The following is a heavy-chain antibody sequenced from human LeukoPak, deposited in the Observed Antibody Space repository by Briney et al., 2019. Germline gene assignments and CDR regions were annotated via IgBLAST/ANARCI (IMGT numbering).Heavy chain of an antibody. V-gene: IGHV4-4*07. J-gene: IGHJ4*02. CDR1: GDSISSYY. Sequence: SETLSLTCTVSGDSISSYYWSWIPQPARKGPEWIGRIYTSGSTNYNPSLESRVTMSVDTSKNQFSLKLSSVTAADTAVYFCARHSSDYYGPFDYWGQGTLVTVSS. CDR2: IYTSGST. D-gene: IGHD6-19*01. CDR3: ARHSSDYYGPFDY.